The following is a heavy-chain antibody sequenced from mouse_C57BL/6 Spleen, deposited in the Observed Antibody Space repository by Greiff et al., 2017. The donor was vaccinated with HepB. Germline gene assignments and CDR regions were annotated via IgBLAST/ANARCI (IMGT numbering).Heavy chain of an antibody. CDR2: IRLKSDNYAT. J-gene: IGHJ4*01. Sequence: DVKLQESGGGLVQPGGSMKLSCVASGFTFSNYWMTWVRQSPEKGLEWVAQIRLKSDNYATHYAVSVKGRFTISRDDSKSSVYLQMNNLRAEDTGIYYCTAGPYAMDYWGQGTSVTVSS. CDR1: GFTFSNYW. D-gene: IGHD3-3*01. CDR3: TAGPYAMDY. V-gene: IGHV6-3*01.